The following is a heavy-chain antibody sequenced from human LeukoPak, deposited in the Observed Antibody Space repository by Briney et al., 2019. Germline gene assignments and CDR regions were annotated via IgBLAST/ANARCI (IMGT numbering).Heavy chain of an antibody. CDR2: IYPGDSDT. J-gene: IGHJ6*02. V-gene: IGHV5-51*01. CDR1: GYSFTSYW. D-gene: IGHD6-6*01. Sequence: GESLKISCKGFGYSFTSYWIGWVRQMPGKGLEWMGIIYPGDSDTRYSPSFQGQVTISADKSISTAYLQWSSLKASDTAMHYCARLYSSSSFFYGMDVWGQGTTVTVSS. CDR3: ARLYSSSSFFYGMDV.